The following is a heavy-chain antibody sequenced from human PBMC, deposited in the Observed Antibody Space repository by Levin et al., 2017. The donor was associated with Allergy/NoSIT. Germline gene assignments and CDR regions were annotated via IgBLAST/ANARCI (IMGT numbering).Heavy chain of an antibody. V-gene: IGHV3-33*01. CDR1: GFSFSSHG. D-gene: IGHD3-3*01. CDR3: AREKVGFDFWSGYYFDY. CDR2: LSYDGSNE. Sequence: GESLKISCAASGFSFSSHGIHWVRQAPGKGLEWVAVLSYDGSNEYYADSVKGRFTISRDNSRKTVYLQMNSLRAEDTAVYYCAREKVGFDFWSGYYFDYWGQGTLVTVSS. J-gene: IGHJ4*02.